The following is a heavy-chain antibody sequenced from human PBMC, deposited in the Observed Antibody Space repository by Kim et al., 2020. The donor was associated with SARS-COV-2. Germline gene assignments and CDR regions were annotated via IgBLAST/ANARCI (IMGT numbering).Heavy chain of an antibody. CDR3: ARAPADYDNYVNFHY. V-gene: IGHV1-2*06. D-gene: IGHD4-17*01. Sequence: ASVKVSCKSSGYTFTGFYLHWVRQAPGHGLEWMGRVNPVSGGIKYAQKFQGRVTMTRDTSLNIAYLELSRLTSDDTAIYYCARAPADYDNYVNFHYWGQG. CDR2: VNPVSGGI. CDR1: GYTFTGFY. J-gene: IGHJ4*02.